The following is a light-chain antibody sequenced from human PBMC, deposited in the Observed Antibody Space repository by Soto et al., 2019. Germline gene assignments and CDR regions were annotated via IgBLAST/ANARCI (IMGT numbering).Light chain of an antibody. CDR1: QTISSW. V-gene: IGKV1D-16*01. CDR3: QQYTSLPLT. J-gene: IGKJ4*01. CDR2: PSS. Sequence: DIPMTQSPSTLSGSVGDRVTITCRASQTISSWLTWYQHTPGKAPKSLIYPSSTLRSGVPSRFRGSGSGTDFTLPISNLQPEDSATYYCQQYTSLPLTFGGGTKVEI.